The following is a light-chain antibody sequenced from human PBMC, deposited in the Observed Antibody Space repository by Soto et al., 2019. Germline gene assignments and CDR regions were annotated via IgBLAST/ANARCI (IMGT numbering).Light chain of an antibody. J-gene: IGKJ2*01. CDR1: QTISTY. V-gene: IGKV1-39*01. Sequence: DIQMTQSPSSLSASVGDRVTITCRASQTISTYLNWYQQNPGKAPQLLIYAASNLQNGVPSRFSGSGSGTEFTLTISSLQPEDFATYYCQKSSSIPYTFGQGTKLEIK. CDR2: AAS. CDR3: QKSSSIPYT.